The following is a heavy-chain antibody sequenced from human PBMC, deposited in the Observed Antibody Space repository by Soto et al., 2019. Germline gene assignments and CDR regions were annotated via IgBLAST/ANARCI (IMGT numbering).Heavy chain of an antibody. D-gene: IGHD2-2*01. CDR3: ARKHRSAFRGYYYMDV. J-gene: IGHJ6*03. V-gene: IGHV3-33*01. CDR1: GFTFSSYG. CDR2: IWYDGSNK. Sequence: QVQLVESGGGVVQPGRSLRLSCAASGFTFSSYGMHWVRQAPGKGLEWVEVIWYDGSNKYYADSVKGRFTISRDNSKNTLYLQMNSLRAEDTAVYYCARKHRSAFRGYYYMDVWGKGTTVTVSS.